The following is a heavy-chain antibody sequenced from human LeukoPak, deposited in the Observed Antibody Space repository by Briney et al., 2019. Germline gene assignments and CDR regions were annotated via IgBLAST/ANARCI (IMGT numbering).Heavy chain of an antibody. CDR1: GFTFNSYA. D-gene: IGHD1-26*01. Sequence: GGSLRLSCAASGFTFNSYAISWVRQAPEKGLEWVATISGSGGGTYYADSVKGRFTISRDDSKNTLYLQMNSLRAEDTAVYYCAKDLGRYRNNYFDYWGQGTLVTVSS. CDR3: AKDLGRYRNNYFDY. CDR2: ISGSGGGT. V-gene: IGHV3-23*01. J-gene: IGHJ4*02.